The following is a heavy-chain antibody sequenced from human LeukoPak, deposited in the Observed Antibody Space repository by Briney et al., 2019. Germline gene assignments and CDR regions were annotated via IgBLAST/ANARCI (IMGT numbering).Heavy chain of an antibody. CDR3: AKSGERAAYYDFWSGPSYYYYYMDV. J-gene: IGHJ6*03. D-gene: IGHD3-3*01. Sequence: SGGSLGLSCAASGFTFSSYAMSWVRQAPGKGLEWVSAISGSGGSTYYADSVKGRFTISRDNSKNTLYLQMNSLRAEDTAVYYCAKSGERAAYYDFWSGPSYYYYYMDVWGKGTTVTVSS. CDR2: ISGSGGST. V-gene: IGHV3-23*01. CDR1: GFTFSSYA.